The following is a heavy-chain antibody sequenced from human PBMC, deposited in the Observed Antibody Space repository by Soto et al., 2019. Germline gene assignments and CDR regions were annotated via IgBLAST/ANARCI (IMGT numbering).Heavy chain of an antibody. CDR2: ISHHGLKE. CDR3: AKDWVGGSNKYYFEY. D-gene: IGHD1-26*01. J-gene: IGHJ4*02. CDR1: GFTFRDYG. Sequence: QVQLVESGGGVVRPGRSLRLSCVASGFTFRDYGMHWVRQAPGKGLEWVAGISHHGLKEHYADSVKGRFTISRDNSKKTVYLQLNSLRDDDTAVYYCAKDWVGGSNKYYFEYWGQGTLVTVSS. V-gene: IGHV3-30*18.